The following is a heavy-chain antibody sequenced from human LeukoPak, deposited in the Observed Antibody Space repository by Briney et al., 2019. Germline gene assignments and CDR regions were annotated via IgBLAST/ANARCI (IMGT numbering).Heavy chain of an antibody. CDR3: ARSRRRELLGTYFDY. V-gene: IGHV3-30*04. J-gene: IGHJ4*02. CDR1: GFTFSSYA. Sequence: GGSQRLSCAASGFTFSSYAMHWVRQAPGKGLEWVAVISYDGNNKYYADSVKGRFTISRDNSKNTLYLQMNSLRAEDTAVYYCARSRRRELLGTYFDYWGQGILVTVSS. CDR2: ISYDGNNK. D-gene: IGHD1-26*01.